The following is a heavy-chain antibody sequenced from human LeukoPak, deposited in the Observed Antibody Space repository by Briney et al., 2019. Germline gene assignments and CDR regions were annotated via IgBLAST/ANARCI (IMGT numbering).Heavy chain of an antibody. CDR1: GYTFTSYG. CDR3: AREREPERGKYSGYDSAV. Sequence: ASVKVSCKASGYTFTSYGISWVRQAPGQGLEWMGWISAYNGNTNYAQKFQGRVTITADKSTSTAYMELSSLRSEDTAVYYCAREREPERGKYSGYDSAVWGQGTLVTVSS. CDR2: ISAYNGNT. J-gene: IGHJ4*02. V-gene: IGHV1-18*01. D-gene: IGHD5-12*01.